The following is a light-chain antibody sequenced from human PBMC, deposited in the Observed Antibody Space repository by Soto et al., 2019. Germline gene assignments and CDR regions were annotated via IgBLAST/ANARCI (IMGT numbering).Light chain of an antibody. CDR1: QSVRSNY. V-gene: IGKV3-20*01. J-gene: IGKJ2*01. CDR3: QQYGSPPYT. CDR2: GAS. Sequence: EIVLTQSPGTLSLSPGERATLSSRASQSVRSNYLAWYQQKPGQAPRLLIHGASSRATGIPDRFSGSGSGTDFVLTISRLEPEDFAVYYCQQYGSPPYTFGQGTKLEIK.